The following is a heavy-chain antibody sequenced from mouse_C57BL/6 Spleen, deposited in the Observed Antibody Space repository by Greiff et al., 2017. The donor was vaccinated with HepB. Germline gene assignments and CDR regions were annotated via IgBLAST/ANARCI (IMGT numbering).Heavy chain of an antibody. CDR2: IDPSDSYT. J-gene: IGHJ2*01. V-gene: IGHV1-69*01. Sequence: QVQLQQPGAELVMPGASVKLSCKASGYTFTSYWMHWVKQRPGQGLEWIGEIDPSDSYTNYNQKFKGKSTLTVDKSSSTAYMQLSSLTSEDSAVYYCARMGQLRLWDYWGQGTTLTVSS. CDR3: ARMGQLRLWDY. CDR1: GYTFTSYW. D-gene: IGHD3-2*02.